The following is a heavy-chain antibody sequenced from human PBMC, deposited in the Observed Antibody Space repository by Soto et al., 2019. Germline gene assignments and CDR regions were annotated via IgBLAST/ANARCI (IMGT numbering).Heavy chain of an antibody. CDR3: AVYDQVAPLHI. V-gene: IGHV1-2*02. Sequence: QEQLVQSGSEVKKPGASVRVSCKASGYTFINHYIHWLRQAPGQGPEWMGWINHHSGDTRFAQDFQDRVTMTRDTSFNTAYMELSKLTSDGTAVFYFAVYDQVAPLHICGQGTLVTVS. D-gene: IGHD3-22*01. J-gene: IGHJ3*02. CDR1: GYTFINHY. CDR2: INHHSGDT.